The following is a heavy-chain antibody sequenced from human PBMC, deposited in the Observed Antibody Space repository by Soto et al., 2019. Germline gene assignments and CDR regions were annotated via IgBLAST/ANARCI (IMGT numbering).Heavy chain of an antibody. CDR3: AQEKSGPIF. CDR1: GGSFSGYY. CDR2: INHSGRS. D-gene: IGHD3-3*02. J-gene: IGHJ4*02. Sequence: SETLSLTCAVYGGSFSGYYWTWIRQPPGKGLEWIAEINHSGRSNSNPSLKSRVTVSVDTSKNTLYLQVNSLRAEDTAIYYCAQEKSGPIFWGQGTLVTVSS. V-gene: IGHV4-34*10.